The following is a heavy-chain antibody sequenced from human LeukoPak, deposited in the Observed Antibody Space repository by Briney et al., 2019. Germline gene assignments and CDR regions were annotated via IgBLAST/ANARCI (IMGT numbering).Heavy chain of an antibody. CDR3: ARAYDGYYGYFDY. V-gene: IGHV3-21*01. CDR2: ISSSSSYI. J-gene: IGHJ4*02. D-gene: IGHD5-24*01. Sequence: GGSLRLSCAASGFTFSSYSMNWVRQAPGKGLEWVSSISSSSSYIYYADSVKGRFTISRDNAKNSLYLQMNSLRAEDTAVYYCARAYDGYYGYFDYWGQGTLVTVSS. CDR1: GFTFSSYS.